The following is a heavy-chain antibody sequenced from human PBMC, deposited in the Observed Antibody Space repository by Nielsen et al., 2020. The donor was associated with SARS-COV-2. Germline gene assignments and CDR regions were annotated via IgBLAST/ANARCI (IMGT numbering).Heavy chain of an antibody. V-gene: IGHV3-30-3*01. CDR3: ARDDCSGGSCYSFYYYGMDV. D-gene: IGHD2-15*01. CDR2: ISYDGSNK. CDR1: GFTFSSYA. J-gene: IGHJ6*02. Sequence: GESLKISCAASGFTFSSYAMHWVRQAPGKGLEWVAVISYDGSNKCYADSVKGRFTISRDNSKNTLYLQMNSLRAEDTAVYYCARDDCSGGSCYSFYYYGMDVWGQGTTVTVSS.